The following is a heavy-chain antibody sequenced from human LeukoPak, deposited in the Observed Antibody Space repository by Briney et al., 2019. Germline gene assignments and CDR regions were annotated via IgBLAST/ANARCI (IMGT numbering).Heavy chain of an antibody. Sequence: PSETLSLTCIVYGMSLTDFQWGWIRQSPGKGLEWIGEINHSGSTNYNPSLKSRVTISVDTSRNQFSLKLSSVTAADTAVYYCARGQAGATQLFDYWGQGTLVTVSS. CDR2: INHSGST. D-gene: IGHD1-26*01. J-gene: IGHJ4*02. CDR3: ARGQAGATQLFDY. V-gene: IGHV4-34*01. CDR1: GMSLTDFQ.